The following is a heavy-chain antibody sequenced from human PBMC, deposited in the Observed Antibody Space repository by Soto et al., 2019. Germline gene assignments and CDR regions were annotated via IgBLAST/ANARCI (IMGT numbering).Heavy chain of an antibody. J-gene: IGHJ3*02. CDR1: GGSISSAGYY. D-gene: IGHD3-22*01. CDR2: IYYSGST. Sequence: SETLSLTCTVSGGSISSAGYYWSWIRQHPGKGLEWIGYIYYSGSTYYNPSLKSRVTISVDTSKNQFSLKLSSVTAADTAVYYCARDKYYDSSGYYYYAFDIWGQGTMVTVSS. V-gene: IGHV4-31*03. CDR3: ARDKYYDSSGYYYYAFDI.